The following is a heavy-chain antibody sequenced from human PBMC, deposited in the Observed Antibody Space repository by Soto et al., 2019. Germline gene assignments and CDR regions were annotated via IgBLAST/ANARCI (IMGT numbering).Heavy chain of an antibody. V-gene: IGHV4-4*02. CDR1: GGSISSSNW. D-gene: IGHD6-13*01. Sequence: LSLTCAVSGGSISSSNWWIWVRQPPGKGLEWIGEIYHSGSTNYNPSLKSRVTISVDKSKNQFSLKLSSVTAADTAVYYCARSYKSSWYHWFDPWGQGTLVTVSS. CDR2: IYHSGST. CDR3: ARSYKSSWYHWFDP. J-gene: IGHJ5*02.